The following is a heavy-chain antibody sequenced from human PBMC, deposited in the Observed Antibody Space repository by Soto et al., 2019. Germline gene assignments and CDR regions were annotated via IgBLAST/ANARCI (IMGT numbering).Heavy chain of an antibody. Sequence: GGSLRLSCAASGFTFSSYGMHWVRQAPGKGLEWVAVISYDGSNKYYADSVKGRFTISRDNSKNTLYLQMNSLRAEDTAVYYCARRSSSWSSLDYWGQGTLVTVSS. CDR2: ISYDGSNK. CDR1: GFTFSSYG. V-gene: IGHV3-30*03. CDR3: ARRSSSWSSLDY. D-gene: IGHD6-13*01. J-gene: IGHJ4*02.